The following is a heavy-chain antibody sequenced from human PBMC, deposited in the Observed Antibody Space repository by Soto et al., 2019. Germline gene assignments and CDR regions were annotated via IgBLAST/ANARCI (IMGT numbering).Heavy chain of an antibody. D-gene: IGHD6-13*01. CDR3: ARHQSHSSSYVDP. J-gene: IGHJ5*02. Sequence: ETLSLTCTVSGGSISSYYWSWIRQPPGKGLEWIGYIYYSGSTNYNPSLKSRVTISVDTSKNQFSLKLSSVTAADTAVYYCARHQSHSSSYVDPWGQGTLVTVSS. V-gene: IGHV4-59*08. CDR2: IYYSGST. CDR1: GGSISSYY.